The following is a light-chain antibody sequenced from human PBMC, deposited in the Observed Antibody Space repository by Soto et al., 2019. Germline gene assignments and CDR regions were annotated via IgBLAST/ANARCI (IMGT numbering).Light chain of an antibody. V-gene: IGLV1-44*01. J-gene: IGLJ2*01. CDR2: SNN. CDR3: AAWDDSLNGHVV. Sequence: QSVLTQPPSASGTPGQRVTISCSGSSSNIGSNTVNWYQQLPGTAPKLLIYSNNQRPSGVPDRFSGSKSRTSASLAISGLQSEDEADYYCAAWDDSLNGHVVFGGGTKLTV. CDR1: SSNIGSNT.